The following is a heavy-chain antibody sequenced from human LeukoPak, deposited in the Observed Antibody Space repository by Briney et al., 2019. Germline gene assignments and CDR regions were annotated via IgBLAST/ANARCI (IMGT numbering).Heavy chain of an antibody. V-gene: IGHV3-30*18. CDR3: AKDDGPLWDYYYYYMDV. CDR2: ISYDGSNK. Sequence: GGSLRLSCAASGFTFSSYGMHWVRQAPGKGLEWVAVISYDGSNKYYADSVKGRFTISRDNSKNTLYLQMNSLRAEDTAVYYRAKDDGPLWDYYYYYMDVWGKGTTVTVSS. CDR1: GFTFSSYG. D-gene: IGHD7-27*01. J-gene: IGHJ6*03.